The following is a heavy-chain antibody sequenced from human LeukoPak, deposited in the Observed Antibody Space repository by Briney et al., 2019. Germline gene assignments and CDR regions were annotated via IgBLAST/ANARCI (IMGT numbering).Heavy chain of an antibody. J-gene: IGHJ4*02. Sequence: GGSLRLSCAASGFAFSSYGMHWVRQAPGKGLEWVSYIHYDSSTEDYADSVKGRFTISRDNSKNTLFFQMNNLRVEDTAVLYNARDWNWAIDYWGQGALVTVSS. CDR3: ARDWNWAIDY. D-gene: IGHD1-7*01. V-gene: IGHV3-30*02. CDR1: GFAFSSYG. CDR2: IHYDSSTE.